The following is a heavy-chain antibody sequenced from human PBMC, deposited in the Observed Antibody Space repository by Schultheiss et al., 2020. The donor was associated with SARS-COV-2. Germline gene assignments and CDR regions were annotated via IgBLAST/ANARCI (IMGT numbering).Heavy chain of an antibody. CDR1: GFTFSSYA. Sequence: GGSLRLSCAASGFTFSSYAMHWVRQAPGKGLEWVAVISYDGSNKYYADSVKRRFTISRDNSKNTLYLEMNRLRAEDTAVYYCASAFYGPMKTQYYGVDVWGRGTPVTVSS. D-gene: IGHD2/OR15-2a*01. CDR3: ASAFYGPMKTQYYGVDV. V-gene: IGHV3-30-3*02. J-gene: IGHJ6*02. CDR2: ISYDGSNK.